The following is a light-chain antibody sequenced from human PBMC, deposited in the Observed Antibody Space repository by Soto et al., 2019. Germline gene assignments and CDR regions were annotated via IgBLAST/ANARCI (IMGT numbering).Light chain of an antibody. CDR2: DAS. CDR1: QGISSA. J-gene: IGKJ5*01. Sequence: AIQLTQSPSSLSASVGDRVTITCRASQGISSALAWYQQKPGKAPKLLIYDASSLESGVPSRFSGSGSGTDFTLTISSLQPEDFATYYCQQFNSFFGQGTRLEIK. CDR3: QQFNSF. V-gene: IGKV1-13*02.